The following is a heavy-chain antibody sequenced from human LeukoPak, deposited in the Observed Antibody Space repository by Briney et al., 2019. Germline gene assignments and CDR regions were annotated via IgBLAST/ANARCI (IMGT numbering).Heavy chain of an antibody. V-gene: IGHV3-49*03. D-gene: IGHD3-3*01. Sequence: GGSLRLSCTASGFTFGDYAMSWFRQAPGKGLEWVGFIRSKAYGGTTECASSVKGRSTISSTYYKSFAYLQMNSLKTEYTAVYYCTRNLLPTMRYDFWSGYYRNYYYYYYMDVWGKGTTVTVSS. CDR2: IRSKAYGGTT. CDR1: GFTFGDYA. J-gene: IGHJ6*03. CDR3: TRNLLPTMRYDFWSGYYRNYYYYYYMDV.